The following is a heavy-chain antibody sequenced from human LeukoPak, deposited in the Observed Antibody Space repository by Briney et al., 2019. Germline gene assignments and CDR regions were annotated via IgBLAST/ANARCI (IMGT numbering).Heavy chain of an antibody. J-gene: IGHJ3*02. Sequence: ASVKVSCKVSGYTLTELSMHWVRQAPGKGLEWMGWINPDSGGTHYAQNFQGWVTMTRDTSISTAYMELSRLRSDDTAVYYCARGTLTAPRSAFDIWGQGTMVTVSS. D-gene: IGHD1-14*01. CDR1: GYTLTELS. V-gene: IGHV1-2*04. CDR3: ARGTLTAPRSAFDI. CDR2: INPDSGGT.